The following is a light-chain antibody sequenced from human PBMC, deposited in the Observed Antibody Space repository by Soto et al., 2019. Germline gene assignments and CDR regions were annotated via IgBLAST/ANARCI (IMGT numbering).Light chain of an antibody. Sequence: QSVLTQPPSVSEAPRQRVTISCSGSSSNIGNNAVHWYQQLPGKAPKLLIYYDDLVPSGVSDRFSGSKSGTSASLAISELQSEDEADYYCAAWDDSLNGVVFGGGTKLTVL. CDR2: YDD. V-gene: IGLV1-36*01. CDR3: AAWDDSLNGVV. J-gene: IGLJ2*01. CDR1: SSNIGNNA.